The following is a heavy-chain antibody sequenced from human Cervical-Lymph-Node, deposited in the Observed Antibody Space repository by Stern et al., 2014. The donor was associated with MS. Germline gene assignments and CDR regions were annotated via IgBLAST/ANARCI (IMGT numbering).Heavy chain of an antibody. D-gene: IGHD5-18*01. CDR2: IYYSGST. Sequence: VQLVESGPGLVKPSETLSLTCTVSGGSVSSGSYFWTWIRQPPGKGLEWIGYIYYSGSTNYNPSLKSRVTISVDTSKNHFSLKLSSVTAADTAVYYCARSLYGYLFDYWGQGTLVTVSS. CDR1: GGSVSSGSYF. CDR3: ARSLYGYLFDY. J-gene: IGHJ4*02. V-gene: IGHV4-61*03.